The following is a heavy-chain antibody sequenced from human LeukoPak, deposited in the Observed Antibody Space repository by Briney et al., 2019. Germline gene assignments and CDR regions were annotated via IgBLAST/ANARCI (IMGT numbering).Heavy chain of an antibody. CDR2: IKSKTDGGTT. CDR3: TTDYYYDSSGPFDY. CDR1: GFTFSNAW. V-gene: IGHV3-15*01. Sequence: GGSLRLSCAASGFTFSNAWMSWVRQAPGKGLEWVGRIKSKTDGGTTDYAAPVKGRFTISRDDSKNTLYLQMNSLKTEDTAVYYCTTDYYYDSSGPFDYWGQGTLVTVSS. J-gene: IGHJ4*02. D-gene: IGHD3-22*01.